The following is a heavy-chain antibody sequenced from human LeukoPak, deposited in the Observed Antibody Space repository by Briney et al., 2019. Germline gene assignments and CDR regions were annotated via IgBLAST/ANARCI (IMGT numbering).Heavy chain of an antibody. Sequence: GGSLRLSCAASGFLVSNYYMSWVRQAPGKGLEWVSVIYSGGSTYYADSVKGRFTISRDNSKNTLYLQMNSLRAEDTAVYYCARGSGWLRYFDYWGQGTLVTVSS. D-gene: IGHD5-12*01. CDR1: GFLVSNYY. J-gene: IGHJ4*02. CDR3: ARGSGWLRYFDY. V-gene: IGHV3-53*01. CDR2: IYSGGST.